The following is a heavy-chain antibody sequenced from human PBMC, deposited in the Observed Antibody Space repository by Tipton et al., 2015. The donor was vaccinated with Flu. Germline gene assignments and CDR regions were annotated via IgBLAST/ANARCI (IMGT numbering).Heavy chain of an antibody. CDR3: ARQKAFSPGGYSYFAGMDV. J-gene: IGHJ6*02. CDR1: GYSFNNYW. Sequence: QLVQSGAEVKKPGEFLKISCKGSGYSFNNYWIGWVRQMPGKGLEWMGIIYPGDPEIKYSPSFQGQVTISADKSISTAYLQWRSLKAPDTAMYYWARQKAFSPGGYSYFAGMDVWGQGTPVTVSS. V-gene: IGHV5-51*01. D-gene: IGHD3-10*01. CDR2: IYPGDPEI.